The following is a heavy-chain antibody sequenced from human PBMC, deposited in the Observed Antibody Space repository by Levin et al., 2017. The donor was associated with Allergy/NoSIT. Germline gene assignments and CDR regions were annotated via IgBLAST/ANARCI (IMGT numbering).Heavy chain of an antibody. V-gene: IGHV3-48*01. Sequence: GGSLRLSCAASGFTFSSYSMNWVRQAPGKGLEWVSYISSSSSTIYYADSVKGRFTISRDNAKNSLYLQMNSLRAEDTAVYYCARDLGVTSWGYFDYWGQGTLVTVSS. CDR3: ARDLGVTSWGYFDY. CDR2: ISSSSSTI. D-gene: IGHD3-22*01. CDR1: GFTFSSYS. J-gene: IGHJ4*02.